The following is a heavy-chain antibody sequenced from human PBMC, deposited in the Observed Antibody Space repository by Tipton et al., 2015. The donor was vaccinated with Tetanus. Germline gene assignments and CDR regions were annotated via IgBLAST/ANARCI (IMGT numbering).Heavy chain of an antibody. V-gene: IGHV1-18*01. J-gene: IGHJ4*02. CDR2: VSAYNGNT. CDR1: GYTFTSYH. Sequence: QVQLVQSGAEVKKPGASVKVSCKASGYTFTSYHITWVRQAPGQRPEWMGWVSAYNGNTNYTQKFQGRLTMTTDASTNTAYLELMSLRSDDTALYYCARDQLDYWGQGTLVTFSS. CDR3: ARDQLDY.